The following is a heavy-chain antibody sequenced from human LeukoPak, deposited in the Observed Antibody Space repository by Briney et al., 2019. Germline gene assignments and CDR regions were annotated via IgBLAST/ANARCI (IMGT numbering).Heavy chain of an antibody. CDR2: IRNDGSNK. J-gene: IGHJ6*03. CDR3: ARTHRGIAARYYYYMDV. CDR1: GFIFSSYG. V-gene: IGHV3-30*02. Sequence: GGSLRLSCAASGFIFSSYGMHWVRQAPGKGLEWVAFIRNDGSNKYYADSVKGRFTISRDNSKNTLYLQMNSLRAEDTAVYYCARTHRGIAARYYYYMDVWDKGTTVTVSS. D-gene: IGHD6-6*01.